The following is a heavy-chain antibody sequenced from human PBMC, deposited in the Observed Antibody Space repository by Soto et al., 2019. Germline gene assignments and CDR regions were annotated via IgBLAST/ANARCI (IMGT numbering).Heavy chain of an antibody. V-gene: IGHV3-49*03. J-gene: IGHJ5*02. CDR2: IRSKAYGGTT. CDR1: GFTFGDYA. CDR3: TRGFAGRDQLPPYVFDP. D-gene: IGHD2-2*01. Sequence: PGGSLSLSCTASGFTFGDYAMSWFRQAPGKGLEWVGFIRSKAYGGTTEYAAPVKGRFTISRDDSKSIAYLQMNSLKTEDTAVYYCTRGFAGRDQLPPYVFDPWGQGTLVTVSS.